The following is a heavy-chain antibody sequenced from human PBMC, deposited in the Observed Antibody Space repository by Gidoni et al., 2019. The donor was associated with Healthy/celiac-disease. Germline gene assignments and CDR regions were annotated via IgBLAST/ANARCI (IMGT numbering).Heavy chain of an antibody. CDR1: GFSLSTSGVG. Sequence: QITLKESGPTLVKPTQTLTLTCTFSGFSLSTSGVGVGWIRQPPGKALEWLALIYWDDDKRYSPSLKSRLTITKDTSKNQVVLTMTNMDPVDTATYYCAHSFFDFWSGYYREVFGWFDPWGQGTLVTVSS. V-gene: IGHV2-5*02. J-gene: IGHJ5*02. D-gene: IGHD3-3*01. CDR2: IYWDDDK. CDR3: AHSFFDFWSGYYREVFGWFDP.